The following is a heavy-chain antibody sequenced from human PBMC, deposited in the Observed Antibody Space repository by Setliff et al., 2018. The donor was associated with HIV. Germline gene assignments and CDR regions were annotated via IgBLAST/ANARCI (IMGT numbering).Heavy chain of an antibody. CDR1: GVSINRTDHY. J-gene: IGHJ5*02. Sequence: SETLSLTCSVSGVSINRTDHYWGWIRQSPGKRLEWIGSVSQSGSTYYNPSLKSRTTISVDRSKNLFSLKLISATAADQGVYYCARVPVAGANWFDPWGLGTLVTVSS. D-gene: IGHD2-21*01. CDR3: ARVPVAGANWFDP. CDR2: VSQSGST. V-gene: IGHV4-39*01.